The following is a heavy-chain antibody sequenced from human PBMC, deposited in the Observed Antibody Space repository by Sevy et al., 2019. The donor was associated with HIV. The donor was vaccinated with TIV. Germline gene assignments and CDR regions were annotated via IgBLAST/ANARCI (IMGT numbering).Heavy chain of an antibody. CDR1: GFSFSSYA. Sequence: GGSLRLSCAASGFSFSSYAMNWVRQAPGKGIEWVSAVSASGATTYYADSVKGRFTISRDNSRSTLYLQMDSLRADDTAVYYCAKDTTSLWGYFDYWGQGTLVTVSS. V-gene: IGHV3-23*01. CDR2: VSASGATT. CDR3: AKDTTSLWGYFDY. D-gene: IGHD2-2*01. J-gene: IGHJ4*02.